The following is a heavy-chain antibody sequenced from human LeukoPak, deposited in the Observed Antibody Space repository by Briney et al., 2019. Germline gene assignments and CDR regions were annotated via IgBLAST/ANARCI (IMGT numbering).Heavy chain of an antibody. J-gene: IGHJ4*02. CDR2: MNIDGSEK. D-gene: IGHD1-26*01. CDR1: KFTFNSYW. Sequence: PGGSLRLSCAASKFTFNSYWMSWVRQAPGKRLEWVANMNIDGSEKYYADSVKGRFTISRDNARNSVYLQMNSLRVEDTAVYYCARDPVEWELLLDYWGQGTLVTVSS. CDR3: ARDPVEWELLLDY. V-gene: IGHV3-7*01.